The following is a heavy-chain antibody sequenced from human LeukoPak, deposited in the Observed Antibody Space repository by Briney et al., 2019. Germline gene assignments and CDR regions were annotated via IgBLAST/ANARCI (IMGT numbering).Heavy chain of an antibody. CDR2: IYYSGST. V-gene: IGHV4-39*07. D-gene: IGHD3-22*01. Sequence: SETLSLTCTVSGGSISSSSYYWGWIRQPPGKRLEWIGSIYYSGSTYYNPSLKSRVTISVDTSKNQFSLKLSSVTAADTAVYYCARASFITMIVVVIKGPGAFDIWGQGTMVTVSS. CDR3: ARASFITMIVVVIKGPGAFDI. CDR1: GGSISSSSYY. J-gene: IGHJ3*02.